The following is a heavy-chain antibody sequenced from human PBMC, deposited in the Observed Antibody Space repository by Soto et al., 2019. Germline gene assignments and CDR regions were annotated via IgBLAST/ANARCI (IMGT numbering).Heavy chain of an antibody. V-gene: IGHV1-69*12. CDR2: IMPVFPTP. CDR3: ARDKDRQQLGGNYYYILDV. Sequence: QVQLVQSGAEVKKPGSSVKVSCKASGGTFSTSAISWVRQAPGQGLEWVGGIMPVFPTPDYAQKFQGRVTITADESTTPAYLELTSLRTDDTAAYYCARDKDRQQLGGNYYYILDVWGQGTAITVSS. J-gene: IGHJ6*02. CDR1: GGTFSTSA. D-gene: IGHD3-3*02.